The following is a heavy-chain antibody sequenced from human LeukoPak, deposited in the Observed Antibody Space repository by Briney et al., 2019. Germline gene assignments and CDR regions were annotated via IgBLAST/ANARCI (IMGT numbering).Heavy chain of an antibody. V-gene: IGHV1-18*01. J-gene: IGHJ5*02. CDR3: ARDRRDFWSGPNRLDWFDP. CDR2: ISAYNGNT. D-gene: IGHD3-3*01. CDR1: GYTFTSYG. Sequence: ASVKVSCKASGYTFTSYGISWVRQAPGQGLEWMGWISAYNGNTNYAQKLQGRVTMTTDTSTSTAYMELRSLRSDDTAVYYCARDRRDFWSGPNRLDWFDPWGQGTLVTVSS.